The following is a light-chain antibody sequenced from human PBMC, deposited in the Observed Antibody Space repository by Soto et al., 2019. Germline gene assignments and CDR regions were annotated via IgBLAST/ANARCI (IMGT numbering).Light chain of an antibody. CDR2: DAS. CDR1: QSISSW. V-gene: IGKV1-5*01. J-gene: IGKJ1*01. Sequence: DIQMTQSPSTLSASVGDRVTITCRASQSISSWLAWYQQKPGKAPKPLIYDASSLESGVPSRFSGSGSGTEFTLTIGSLQPDEFATYYCQQYNSYWTFGQGTKVEIK. CDR3: QQYNSYWT.